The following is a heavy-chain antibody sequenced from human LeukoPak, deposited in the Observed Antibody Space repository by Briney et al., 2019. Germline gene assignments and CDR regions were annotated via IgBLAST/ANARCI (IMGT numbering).Heavy chain of an antibody. CDR1: GGSFSGYY. CDR2: INHSGST. Sequence: SETLSLTCAVYGGSFSGYYWSWIRQPPGKGLEWIGEINHSGSTNYNPSLKSRVTISVDTSKDQFSLKLSSVTAGDTAVYYCARFYGSGSPLGGDYWGQGTLVTVSS. V-gene: IGHV4-34*01. J-gene: IGHJ4*02. D-gene: IGHD3-10*01. CDR3: ARFYGSGSPLGGDY.